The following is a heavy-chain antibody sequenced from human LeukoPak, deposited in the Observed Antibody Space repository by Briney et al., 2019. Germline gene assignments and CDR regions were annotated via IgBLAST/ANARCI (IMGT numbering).Heavy chain of an antibody. J-gene: IGHJ4*02. V-gene: IGHV4-59*03. Sequence: SETLSLTCSVSDGSIRAYYWSWIRQSPGQGLEWIGNIYYRGDINYNPSLKSRVIISIDTSKNQFSLKVTSLTAADTAVYYCATNKDWAEADWGQGTLVIVSS. CDR3: ATNKDWAEAD. D-gene: IGHD3/OR15-3a*01. CDR2: IYYRGDI. CDR1: DGSIRAYY.